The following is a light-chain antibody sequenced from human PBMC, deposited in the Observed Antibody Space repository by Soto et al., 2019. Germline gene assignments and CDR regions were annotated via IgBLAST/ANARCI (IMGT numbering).Light chain of an antibody. Sequence: DIVLTQSPLSLPVTPGEPASISCRSSQSLLQSNGNNHVDWYLQRPGQSPQLLLYLASSRASGVPDRFSGSGSGTEFSLEISRVEAGDVGVYYCLQAAQSPLTFGQGTRLEIK. V-gene: IGKV2-28*01. J-gene: IGKJ5*01. CDR2: LAS. CDR3: LQAAQSPLT. CDR1: QSLLQSNGNNH.